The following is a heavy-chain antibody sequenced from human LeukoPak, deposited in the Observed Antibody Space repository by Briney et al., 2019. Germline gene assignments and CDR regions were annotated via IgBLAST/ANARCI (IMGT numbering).Heavy chain of an antibody. V-gene: IGHV3-23*01. CDR1: GFTFSTHA. J-gene: IGHJ2*01. D-gene: IGHD3-3*01. CDR3: AKDGYYSSANHFARLHFDL. CDR2: ISGDVQTT. Sequence: GGSLRLSCEASGFTFSTHAMNWIRQTPGKGLEWLSVISGDVQTTTYASSVKGRFTISRDNSKNTLYLEMNSLRVEDTAIYYCAKDGYYSSANHFARLHFDLWGRGTRVTVSS.